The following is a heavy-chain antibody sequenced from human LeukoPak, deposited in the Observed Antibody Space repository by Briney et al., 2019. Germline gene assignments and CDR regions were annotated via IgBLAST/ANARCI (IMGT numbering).Heavy chain of an antibody. J-gene: IGHJ4*02. CDR2: IYYSGST. CDR3: ATLGDRYCSSTSCYTGFDY. CDR1: GGSISSYY. D-gene: IGHD2-2*02. V-gene: IGHV4-59*01. Sequence: PSETLSLTCTVSGGSISSYYWSRIRQPPGKGLEWIGYIYYSGSTNYNPSLKSRVTISVDTSKNQFSLKLSSVTAADTAVYYCATLGDRYCSSTSCYTGFDYWGQGTLVTVSS.